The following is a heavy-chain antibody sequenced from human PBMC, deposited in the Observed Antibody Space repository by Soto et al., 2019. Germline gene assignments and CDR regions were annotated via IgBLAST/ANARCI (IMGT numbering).Heavy chain of an antibody. CDR2: MYSGGTT. D-gene: IGHD5-18*01. CDR3: ARATSDRAMVFDY. V-gene: IGHV3-53*01. Sequence: EVQLVESGGGLIQPGGSLRLSCAASGFTVSSNYMTWVRQAPGKGLEWVSVMYSGGTTYYADSVKGRFTISRDNSKNTLYLRMNSLRAEDTAVYHCARATSDRAMVFDYWGQGTLVTVSS. J-gene: IGHJ4*02. CDR1: GFTVSSNY.